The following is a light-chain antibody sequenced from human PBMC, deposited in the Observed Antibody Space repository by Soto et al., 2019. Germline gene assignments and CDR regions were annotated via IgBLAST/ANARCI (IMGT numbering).Light chain of an antibody. Sequence: QSVLTQPASVSGSPGQSITISCTGTRSDVGGYNLVSWYQHHPRKAPKLVIYEVSERPSGVSYRFSGSKSGNTASLTICGLEAGDEADYYCCSYAGSVDHYVFGTGPKVTVL. CDR2: EVS. V-gene: IGLV2-23*02. CDR1: RSDVGGYNL. CDR3: CSYAGSVDHYV. J-gene: IGLJ1*01.